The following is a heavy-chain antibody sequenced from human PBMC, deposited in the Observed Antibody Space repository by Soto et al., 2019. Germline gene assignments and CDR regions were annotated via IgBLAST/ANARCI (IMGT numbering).Heavy chain of an antibody. CDR2: ISYDGSNK. J-gene: IGHJ5*02. CDR3: ARGLLGYYYDSSGYYHGFDP. Sequence: GGSLRLSCAASGFTFSSYAMHWVRQAPGKGLEWVAVISYDGSNKYYADSVKGRFTISRDNSKNTLYLQTNSLRAEDTAVYYCARGLLGYYYDSSGYYHGFDPWGQGTLVTVSS. D-gene: IGHD3-22*01. CDR1: GFTFSSYA. V-gene: IGHV3-30-3*01.